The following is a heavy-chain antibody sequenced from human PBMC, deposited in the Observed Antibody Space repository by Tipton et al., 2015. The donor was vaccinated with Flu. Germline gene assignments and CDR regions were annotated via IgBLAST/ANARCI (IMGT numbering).Heavy chain of an antibody. CDR3: AKDDGDYYDSSGYYGYFDY. V-gene: IGHV3-30*02. Sequence: GSLRLSCAASGFTFSSYGMHWVRQAPGKGLERVAFIRYDGSNKYYADSVKGRFTISRDNSKNTLYLQMNSLRAEDTAVYYCAKDDGDYYDSSGYYGYFDYWGQGTLVTVSS. J-gene: IGHJ4*02. CDR1: GFTFSSYG. CDR2: IRYDGSNK. D-gene: IGHD3-22*01.